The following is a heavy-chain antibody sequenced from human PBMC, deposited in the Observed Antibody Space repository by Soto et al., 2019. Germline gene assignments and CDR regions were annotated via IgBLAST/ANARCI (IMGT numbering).Heavy chain of an antibody. Sequence: SETLSLTCTVSGGSISSGGYYWSWIRQHPGKGLEWIGYIYYSGSTYYNPSLKSRVTISVDTSKNQFSLKLSSVTAADTAVYYCTATDYYYYYGMDVWGQGTTVTVSS. CDR3: TATDYYYYYGMDV. J-gene: IGHJ6*02. V-gene: IGHV4-31*03. CDR2: IYYSGST. CDR1: GGSISSGGYY.